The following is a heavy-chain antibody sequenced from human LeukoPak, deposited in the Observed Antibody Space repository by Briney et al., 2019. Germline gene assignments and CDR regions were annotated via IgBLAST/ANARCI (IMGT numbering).Heavy chain of an antibody. CDR3: ARGGSVY. D-gene: IGHD3-10*01. V-gene: IGHV3-7*01. CDR2: IKTNGSAR. CDR1: AFAFSSYW. Sequence: GGSLRLSCAASAFAFSSYWMHWVRQAPGKGLEWVASIKTNGSARYYVDSVKGRFIISRDNAKNSLYLQMNSLRVEDTAVYYCARGGSVYWGQGTLVTVFS. J-gene: IGHJ4*02.